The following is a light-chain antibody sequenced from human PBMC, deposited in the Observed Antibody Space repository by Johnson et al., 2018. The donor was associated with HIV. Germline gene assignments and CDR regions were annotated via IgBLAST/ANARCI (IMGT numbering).Light chain of an antibody. CDR2: DNN. CDR1: SSNIGNNY. Sequence: QPVLTQPPSVSAAPGQKVTISCSGSSSNIGNNYVSWYQQLPGTAPKLLIYDNNKRPSGIPDRFSGSKSGTSATLGITGLPTGDEADYYCGTWDNSLSAYVFGTGTKVTVL. V-gene: IGLV1-51*01. J-gene: IGLJ1*01. CDR3: GTWDNSLSAYV.